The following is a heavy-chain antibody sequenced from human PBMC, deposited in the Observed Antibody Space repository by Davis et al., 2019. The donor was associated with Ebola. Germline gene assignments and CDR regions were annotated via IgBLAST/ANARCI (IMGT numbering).Heavy chain of an antibody. Sequence: ASVKVSCKASGYTFTSYGISWVRQAPGQGLEWLGWISAYNANTNYAQKLQGRVTMTTDTSTRTAYMELRSLRSDDTAVYYCARDITMIVAAGYFDFWGQGTLVTVSS. CDR2: ISAYNANT. CDR1: GYTFTSYG. CDR3: ARDITMIVAAGYFDF. D-gene: IGHD3-22*01. J-gene: IGHJ4*02. V-gene: IGHV1-18*04.